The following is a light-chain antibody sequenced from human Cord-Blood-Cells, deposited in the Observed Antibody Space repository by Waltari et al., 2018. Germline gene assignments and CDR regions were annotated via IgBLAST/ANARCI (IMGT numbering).Light chain of an antibody. Sequence: QSALTQPASVSGSPGQSITISCTGTSSDVGGYNYVSWYQQHPGKAPKLMIYEVSNRPSGVSNRFSGSKSGNTASLTISGLQAEDAADYYCSSYTSSSTLDVFGTGTKVTVL. CDR2: EVS. J-gene: IGLJ1*01. CDR1: SSDVGGYNY. V-gene: IGLV2-14*01. CDR3: SSYTSSSTLDV.